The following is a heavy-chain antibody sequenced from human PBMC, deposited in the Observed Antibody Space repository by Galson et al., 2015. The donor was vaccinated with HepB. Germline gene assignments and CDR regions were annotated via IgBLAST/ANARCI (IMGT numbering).Heavy chain of an antibody. J-gene: IGHJ6*02. CDR2: TYYRSKWYN. D-gene: IGHD3-22*01. CDR1: GDSVSSNSAA. CDR3: ARIGSSGYLRSYYYGMDV. Sequence: ISGDSVSSNSAAWNWIRQSPSRGLEWLGRTYYRSKWYNDYAVSVKSRITINPDTSKNQFSLQLNSVTPEDTAVYYCARIGSSGYLRSYYYGMDVWGQGTTVTVSS. V-gene: IGHV6-1*01.